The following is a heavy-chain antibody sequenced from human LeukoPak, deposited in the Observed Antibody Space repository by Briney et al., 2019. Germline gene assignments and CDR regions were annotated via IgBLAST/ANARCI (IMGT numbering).Heavy chain of an antibody. V-gene: IGHV1-2*02. CDR3: ARDLAPITMVRGVVLSYYGMDV. D-gene: IGHD3-10*01. CDR2: INPNSGGT. Sequence: ASVKVSCKASGYTFTGYYMHWVRQVPGQGLEWMGWINPNSGGTNYAQKFQGRVTMTRDTSISTAYMELSRLRSDDTAVYYCARDLAPITMVRGVVLSYYGMDVWGQGTTVTVSS. J-gene: IGHJ6*02. CDR1: GYTFTGYY.